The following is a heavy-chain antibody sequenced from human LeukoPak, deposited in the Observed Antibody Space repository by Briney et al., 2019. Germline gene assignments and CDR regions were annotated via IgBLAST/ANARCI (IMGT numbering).Heavy chain of an antibody. D-gene: IGHD3-22*01. Sequence: HGRSLRLSCAASGSTFSSYAMHGVRQAPGKGLEWVAVISYDGSNKYYADSVKGRFTISRDNSKNTLYLQMNSLRAEDTAVYYCARGNFTNYYDSSGYSETFDYWGQGTLVTVSS. CDR3: ARGNFTNYYDSSGYSETFDY. V-gene: IGHV3-30*01. CDR1: GSTFSSYA. CDR2: ISYDGSNK. J-gene: IGHJ4*02.